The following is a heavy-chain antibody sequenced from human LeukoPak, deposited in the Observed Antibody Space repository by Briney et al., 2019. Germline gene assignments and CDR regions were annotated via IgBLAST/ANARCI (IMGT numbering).Heavy chain of an antibody. Sequence: GTSVKVSCKASGFTFTNSAVQWGRQARGQRLEWIGWIVVGSGNTNYAQKFQERVTVTRDMSTSTAYMELSSLRSEDTAVYYCAASRGNYNYYYYMDVWGKGTTVTVSS. J-gene: IGHJ6*03. CDR3: AASRGNYNYYYYMDV. V-gene: IGHV1-58*01. CDR2: IVVGSGNT. D-gene: IGHD4-23*01. CDR1: GFTFTNSA.